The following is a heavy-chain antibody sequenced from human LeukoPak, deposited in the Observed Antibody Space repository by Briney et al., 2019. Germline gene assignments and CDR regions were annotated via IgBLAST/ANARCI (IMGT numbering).Heavy chain of an antibody. D-gene: IGHD1-26*01. CDR1: GGSISSYY. V-gene: IGHV4-59*01. CDR2: IYYSGST. CDR3: ARDPGGPNDY. J-gene: IGHJ4*02. Sequence: SETLSLTCTVSGGSISSYYWSWIRQPPGKGLEWIGYIYYSGSTNYNPSLKSRVTISVDTSKNQFSLKLSSVTAADTAVYYCARDPGGPNDYWGQGTLVTVSS.